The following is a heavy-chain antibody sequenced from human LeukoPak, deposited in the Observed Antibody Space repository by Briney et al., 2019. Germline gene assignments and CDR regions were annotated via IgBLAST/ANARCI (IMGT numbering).Heavy chain of an antibody. V-gene: IGHV3-30-3*01. CDR3: ARGANWYYDFWSGYPLSS. J-gene: IGHJ4*02. CDR1: GFTFSSYA. Sequence: PGRSLRLSCAASGFTFSSYAMHWVRQAPGKGLEWVAVISYDGSNKYYADSVKGRFTISRDNSKNTLYLQMNSLRAEDTAVYYCARGANWYYDFWSGYPLSSWGQGTLVTVSS. D-gene: IGHD3-3*01. CDR2: ISYDGSNK.